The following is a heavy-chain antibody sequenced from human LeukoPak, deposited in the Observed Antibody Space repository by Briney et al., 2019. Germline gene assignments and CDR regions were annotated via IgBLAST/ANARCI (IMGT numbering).Heavy chain of an antibody. Sequence: GGSLRPSCAASGFTFSSYGMHWVRQAPGKGLEWVAFIRYDGSNKYYADSVKGRFTISRDNSKNTLYLQMNSLRAEDTAVYYCAKISRQQLVFGYWGQGTLVTVSS. CDR1: GFTFSSYG. CDR2: IRYDGSNK. CDR3: AKISRQQLVFGY. V-gene: IGHV3-30*02. D-gene: IGHD6-13*01. J-gene: IGHJ4*02.